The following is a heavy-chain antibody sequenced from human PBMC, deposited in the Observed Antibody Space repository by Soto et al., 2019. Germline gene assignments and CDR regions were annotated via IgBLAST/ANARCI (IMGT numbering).Heavy chain of an antibody. CDR1: GFTFSNYW. CDR3: ARTTYLDYSSSYYFDY. Sequence: GGSLRLSCAASGFTFSNYWMSWVRQAPGKGLEWVANIKQDGSEKYYVDSVKGRFTISRDNAKNSLYLQMNSLRAEDTAVYYCARTTYLDYSSSYYFDYWGQGTLVTVSS. V-gene: IGHV3-7*01. CDR2: IKQDGSEK. J-gene: IGHJ4*02. D-gene: IGHD6-6*01.